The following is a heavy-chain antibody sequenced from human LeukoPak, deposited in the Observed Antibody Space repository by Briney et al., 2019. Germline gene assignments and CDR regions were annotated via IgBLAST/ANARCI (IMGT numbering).Heavy chain of an antibody. J-gene: IGHJ1*01. CDR3: ARGPQKLHYYGSGSPEYFQH. CDR2: INVDNDDT. Sequence: ASVKVSCKASGYTFNYFAMHWVRQAPGQRPEWMGCINVDNDDTRYSQKFQGRVTMTRNTSISTAYMELSSLRSEDTAVYYCARGPQKLHYYGSGSPEYFQHWGQGTLVTVSS. V-gene: IGHV1-3*01. CDR1: GYTFNYFA. D-gene: IGHD3-10*01.